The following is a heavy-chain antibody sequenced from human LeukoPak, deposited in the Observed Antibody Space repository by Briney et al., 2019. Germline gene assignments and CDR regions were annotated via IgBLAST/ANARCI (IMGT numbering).Heavy chain of an antibody. Sequence: SETLSLTCTVSGGSISSGGYYWSWIRQPPGKGLEWIGYIYHSGSTYYNPSLKSRVTISVDRSKNQFSLKLSSVTAADTAVYYCARGRVVPAAIGSSYFDYWGQGTLVTVSS. J-gene: IGHJ4*02. CDR2: IYHSGST. V-gene: IGHV4-30-2*01. CDR3: ARGRVVPAAIGSSYFDY. D-gene: IGHD2-2*01. CDR1: GGSISSGGYY.